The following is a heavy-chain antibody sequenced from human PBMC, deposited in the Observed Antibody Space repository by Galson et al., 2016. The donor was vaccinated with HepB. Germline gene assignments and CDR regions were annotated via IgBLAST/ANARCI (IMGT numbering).Heavy chain of an antibody. CDR2: IKQDGRER. CDR1: GFTFSNYW. J-gene: IGHJ4*02. CDR3: AGQYSGNLFVFDF. V-gene: IGHV3-7*03. Sequence: SLRLSCAASGFTFSNYWMTWLRQAPGKGLEWVANIKQDGRERYYVDSMKGRFTISRDNTKNSLYLEMNSLRAEDTAVYYCAGQYSGNLFVFDFWGQGALVTVSS. D-gene: IGHD1-26*01.